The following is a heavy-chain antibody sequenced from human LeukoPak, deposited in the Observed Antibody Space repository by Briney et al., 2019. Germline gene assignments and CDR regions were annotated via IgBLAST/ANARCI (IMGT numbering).Heavy chain of an antibody. Sequence: GGSLTLSCAASEFTFSSYTMNWVRQAPGKGLEWVSSISSNNNYIYYADSVKGRFTISRDNAKNSLYLQMNSLRAEDTAVYYCARGSRGNFDYWGQGTLVTVSS. J-gene: IGHJ4*02. V-gene: IGHV3-21*01. D-gene: IGHD4-23*01. CDR1: EFTFSSYT. CDR2: ISSNNNYI. CDR3: ARGSRGNFDY.